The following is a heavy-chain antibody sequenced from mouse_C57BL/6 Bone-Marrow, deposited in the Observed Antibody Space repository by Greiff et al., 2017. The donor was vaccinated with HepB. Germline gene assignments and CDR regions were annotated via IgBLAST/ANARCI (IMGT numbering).Heavy chain of an antibody. D-gene: IGHD1-1*01. CDR1: GYAFSSSW. Sequence: VMLVESGPELVKPGASVKISCKASGYAFSSSWMNWVKQRPGKGLEWIGRIYPGDGDTNYNGKFKGKATLTADKSSSTAYMQLSSLTSEDSAVYFCAIRATTVAFDWYFDVWGTGTTVTVSS. CDR3: AIRATTVAFDWYFDV. J-gene: IGHJ1*03. V-gene: IGHV1-82*01. CDR2: IYPGDGDT.